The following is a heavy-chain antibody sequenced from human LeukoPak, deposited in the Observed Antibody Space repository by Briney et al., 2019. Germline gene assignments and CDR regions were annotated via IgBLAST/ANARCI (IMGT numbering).Heavy chain of an antibody. J-gene: IGHJ4*02. V-gene: IGHV4-39*02. D-gene: IGHD5-18*01. CDR3: ARGNGYSYGYFDY. CDR1: GGSISSSSYY. CDR2: IYYSGST. Sequence: SETLSLTCTVSGGSISSSSYYWGWIRQPPGKGLEWIGSIYYSGSTYYSPPLKSRVTIFVDTSKNQFSLKLSSVTAADTAVYYCARGNGYSYGYFDYWGQGTLVTVSS.